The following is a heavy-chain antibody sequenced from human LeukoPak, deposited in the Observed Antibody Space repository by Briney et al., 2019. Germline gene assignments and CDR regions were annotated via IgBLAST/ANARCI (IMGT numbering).Heavy chain of an antibody. Sequence: GASVKVSCKASGYTFTSHGISWVRQAPGQGLEWMGWISAYNGNTNYAQKLQGRVTMTTDTSTSTAYMELRSLRSDDTAVYYCARGQTYDFWSGYYTDNNWFDPWGQGTLVTVSS. CDR1: GYTFTSHG. CDR3: ARGQTYDFWSGYYTDNNWFDP. J-gene: IGHJ5*02. V-gene: IGHV1-18*01. CDR2: ISAYNGNT. D-gene: IGHD3-3*01.